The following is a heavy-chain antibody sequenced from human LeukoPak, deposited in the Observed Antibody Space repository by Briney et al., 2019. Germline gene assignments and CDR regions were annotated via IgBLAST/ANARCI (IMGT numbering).Heavy chain of an antibody. D-gene: IGHD5-12*01. V-gene: IGHV1-3*03. Sequence: ASVKVSCKASGYTFTSYAMHWVRQAPGQRLEWMGWINAGNGNTKYSQEFQGRVTITRDTSASTAYMELSSLRSEDMAVYFCARGGLVATITGYYYYYMDVWGKGTTVTVSS. CDR3: ARGGLVATITGYYYYYMDV. CDR1: GYTFTSYA. CDR2: INAGNGNT. J-gene: IGHJ6*03.